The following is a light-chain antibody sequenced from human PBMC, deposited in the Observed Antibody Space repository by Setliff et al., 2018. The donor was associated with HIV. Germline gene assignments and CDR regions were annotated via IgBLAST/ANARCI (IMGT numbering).Light chain of an antibody. Sequence: QSALTQPPSVSAAPGQRVTISCSGSSSNIGNNYVSWYQQFPGTAPKLLIYENNKRPSGIPDRFSGSKSGTSATLDITGLQTGDEADYYCGTWDDTLRGVFGGGTKVTVL. CDR2: ENN. CDR1: SSNIGNNY. V-gene: IGLV1-51*02. CDR3: GTWDDTLRGV. J-gene: IGLJ3*02.